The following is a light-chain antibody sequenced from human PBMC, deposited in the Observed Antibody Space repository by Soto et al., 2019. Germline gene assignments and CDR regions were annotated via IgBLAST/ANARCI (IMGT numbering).Light chain of an antibody. CDR2: EVS. CDR1: INDVGGYNY. CDR3: NSYTSSTSRPYV. J-gene: IGLJ1*01. Sequence: QSALTQPASVSGSPGQSITISCTGTINDVGGYNYVSWYQQHPGKAPKLLIFEVSSRPSGVSNRFSGSKSGNTASLTISALQAEEEADYFCNSYTSSTSRPYVFGTGTKVTVL. V-gene: IGLV2-14*01.